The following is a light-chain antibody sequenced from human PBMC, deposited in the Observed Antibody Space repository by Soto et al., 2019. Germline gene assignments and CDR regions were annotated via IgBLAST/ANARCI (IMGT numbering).Light chain of an antibody. CDR2: GAS. J-gene: IGKJ4*01. CDR1: RSVITN. Sequence: EIVMTQSPATLFVSPGERVTLSCRASRSVITNLAWYQHKPGQAPRLLIYGASTRAADIAARFSGSGSGTEFTLTISSLKSEDFAFYYCQQYNDWPLPTFGGGTKVEIK. CDR3: QQYNDWPLPT. V-gene: IGKV3-15*01.